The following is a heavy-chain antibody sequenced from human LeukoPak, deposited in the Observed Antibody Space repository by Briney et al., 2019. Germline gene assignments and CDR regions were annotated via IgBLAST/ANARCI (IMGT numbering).Heavy chain of an antibody. J-gene: IGHJ4*02. Sequence: SETLSLTCTVSGGSTNSFYWTWIRQPAGKGLEWIGRIYSSESTNFNPSLKSRVTMSVDTSKNQFSLRLSSVTAADTAVYYCARHELRGVAETGQLWFTPLDYWGQGTLVTVSS. CDR2: IYSSEST. CDR3: ARHELRGVAETGQLWFTPLDY. D-gene: IGHD5-18*01. CDR1: GGSTNSFY. V-gene: IGHV4-4*07.